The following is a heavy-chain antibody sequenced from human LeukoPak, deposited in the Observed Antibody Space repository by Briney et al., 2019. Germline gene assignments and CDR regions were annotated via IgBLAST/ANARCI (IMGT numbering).Heavy chain of an antibody. D-gene: IGHD6-19*01. CDR2: ISYDGSNK. CDR3: AKDVHSSGWSFYYYYGMDV. CDR1: GFTFRIYG. J-gene: IGHJ6*02. Sequence: GGSLRLFCGASGFTFRIYGLHWVRQAPGKGLEGVAVISYDGSNKYYADAVKGRFPISRDNSKNTLYLQMSSLRAEDTAVYYCAKDVHSSGWSFYYYYGMDVWGQGTTVTVSS. V-gene: IGHV3-30*18.